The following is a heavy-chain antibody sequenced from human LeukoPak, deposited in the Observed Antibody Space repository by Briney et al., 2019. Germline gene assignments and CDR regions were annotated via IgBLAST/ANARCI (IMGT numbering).Heavy chain of an antibody. CDR1: GDSVSSSSAA. J-gene: IGHJ4*02. CDR3: ARDWGYSSGFFFDY. Sequence: SQTLSLTFAISGDSVSSSSAAWNWIRQSPSRGLEWLGRTYYRSKWYNDYAVSVKSRITINPDTSKNQFSLQLNSVTPEDTAVYYCARDWGYSSGFFFDYWGQGTLVTVSS. CDR2: TYYRSKWYN. V-gene: IGHV6-1*01. D-gene: IGHD6-19*01.